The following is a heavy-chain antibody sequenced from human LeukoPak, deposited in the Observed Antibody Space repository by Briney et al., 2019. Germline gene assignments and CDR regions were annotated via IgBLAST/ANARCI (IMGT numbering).Heavy chain of an antibody. J-gene: IGHJ4*02. V-gene: IGHV5-51*01. CDR1: GYSFTSYW. D-gene: IGHD3-9*01. CDR3: TAYEILTGYYIDY. CDR2: IYPGDSDT. Sequence: GESLKISCKGSGYSFTSYWIGWVRQMPGKGLEWMGIIYPGDSDTRYSPSFQGQVTISADKSISTAYLQWSSLKASVIAFKQNTAYEILTGYYIDYWGQGTLVTVSS.